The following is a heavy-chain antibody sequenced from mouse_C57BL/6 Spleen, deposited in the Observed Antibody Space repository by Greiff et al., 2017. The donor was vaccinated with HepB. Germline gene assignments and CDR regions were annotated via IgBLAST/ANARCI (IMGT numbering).Heavy chain of an antibody. Sequence: QVQLQQSGAELVRPGASVTLSCKASGYTFTDYEMNWVKQTPVHGLEWIGAIDPETGGTAYNQKFKGKAILTADKSSSTAYMELRSLTSEDSAVYYCTRRGDTPFAYWGQGTLVTVSA. CDR2: IDPETGGT. CDR3: TRRGDTPFAY. CDR1: GYTFTDYE. V-gene: IGHV1-15*01. J-gene: IGHJ3*01.